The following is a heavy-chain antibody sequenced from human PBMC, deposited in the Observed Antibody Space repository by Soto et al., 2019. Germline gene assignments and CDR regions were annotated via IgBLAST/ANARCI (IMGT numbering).Heavy chain of an antibody. V-gene: IGHV4-59*01. Sequence: QVQLQESGPGLVKPSETLSLTCTVSGGSISSYYWSWIRQPPGKGLEWIGYIYYSGSTNYNPSIKSRVTISVDTSKNQFSLKLSSVTAADTAVYYCARDRAYCSSTSCSPGGWFDPWGQGTLVTVSS. CDR3: ARDRAYCSSTSCSPGGWFDP. CDR2: IYYSGST. J-gene: IGHJ5*02. CDR1: GGSISSYY. D-gene: IGHD2-2*01.